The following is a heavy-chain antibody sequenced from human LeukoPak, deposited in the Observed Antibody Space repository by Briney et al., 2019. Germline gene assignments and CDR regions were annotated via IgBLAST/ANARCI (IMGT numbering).Heavy chain of an antibody. CDR3: AREDTAMVRRPYYYYGMDV. V-gene: IGHV1-18*04. D-gene: IGHD5-18*01. J-gene: IGHJ6*04. Sequence: VKVSCKASGYTFTSYGISWVRQAPGQGLEWMGWISAYNGNTNYAQKLQGRVTMTTDTSTSTAYMELRSLRSDDTAVYYCAREDTAMVRRPYYYYGMDVWGKGTTVTVSS. CDR1: GYTFTSYG. CDR2: ISAYNGNT.